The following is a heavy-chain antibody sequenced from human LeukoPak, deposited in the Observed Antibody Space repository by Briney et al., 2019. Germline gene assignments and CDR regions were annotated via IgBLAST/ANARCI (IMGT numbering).Heavy chain of an antibody. D-gene: IGHD4-17*01. V-gene: IGHV3-23*01. CDR2: ISASGSST. Sequence: SGGSLRLSCAASGFTFRSYAMSWVRQAPGQGMEWVSSISASGSSTFYADSVKGRFTIYRDNSKNTVSLQMNCLRAEDTAKYYCATNYGDYVNWFDPWGQGTLVTVSS. J-gene: IGHJ5*02. CDR1: GFTFRSYA. CDR3: ATNYGDYVNWFDP.